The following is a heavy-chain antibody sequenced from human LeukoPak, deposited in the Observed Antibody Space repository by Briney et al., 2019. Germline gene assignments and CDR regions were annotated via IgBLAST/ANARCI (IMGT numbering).Heavy chain of an antibody. CDR2: IIPIFGTA. CDR1: GGTFSSYA. V-gene: IGHV1-69*05. D-gene: IGHD6-13*01. Sequence: GSSVKVSCKASGGTFSSYAISWVRQAPGQRLEWMGRIIPIFGTANYAQKFQGRVTITTDESTSTAYMELSSLRSEDTAVYYSARDPLAAGTVSAFDIWGQGTMVTVSS. CDR3: ARDPLAAGTVSAFDI. J-gene: IGHJ3*02.